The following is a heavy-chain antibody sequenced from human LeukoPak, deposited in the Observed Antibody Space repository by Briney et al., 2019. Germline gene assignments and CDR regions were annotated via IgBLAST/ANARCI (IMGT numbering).Heavy chain of an antibody. D-gene: IGHD6-19*01. J-gene: IGHJ6*03. V-gene: IGHV4-61*02. CDR1: GGSISSGSYY. CDR3: ARGRAVAQYYYMDV. Sequence: SETLSLTCTVSGGSISSGSYYWSWIRQPAGKGLEWIGRIYTSGSTNYNPSLKSRVTISVDTSKNQFSLKLSSVTAADTAVYYGARGRAVAQYYYMDVWGKGTTVTISS. CDR2: IYTSGST.